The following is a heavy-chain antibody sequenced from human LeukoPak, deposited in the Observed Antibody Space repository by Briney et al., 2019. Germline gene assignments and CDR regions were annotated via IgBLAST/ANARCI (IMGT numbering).Heavy chain of an antibody. CDR2: INPNSGGT. V-gene: IGHV1-2*02. CDR1: GYTFTGYY. D-gene: IGHD3-10*01. CDR3: ARDRGYYGSGSSDYFDY. Sequence: ASVKVSCKASGYTFTGYYMHWVRQAPGQGLEWMGWINPNSGGTNYAQKFQGRVTMTRDTSISTAYMELSRLRSDDTAVYYCARDRGYYGSGSSDYFDYWGQGTLVTVSS. J-gene: IGHJ4*02.